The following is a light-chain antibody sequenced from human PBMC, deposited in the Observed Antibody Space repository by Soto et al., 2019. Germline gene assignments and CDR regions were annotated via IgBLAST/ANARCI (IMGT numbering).Light chain of an antibody. CDR3: QQYDSIVQT. Sequence: EIVLTQSPGTLSLSPGERATLSCRASQSVRNSLLAWYQQKPGQPPRLLIYDASTRATATPERFSGSGSGTDFTLTISTLEPEDFAVYYCQQYDSIVQTFGQGTKVDIK. CDR2: DAS. V-gene: IGKV3-20*01. CDR1: QSVRNSL. J-gene: IGKJ1*01.